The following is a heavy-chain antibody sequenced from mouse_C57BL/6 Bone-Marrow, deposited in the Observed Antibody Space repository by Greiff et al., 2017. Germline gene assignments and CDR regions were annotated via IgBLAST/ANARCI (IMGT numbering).Heavy chain of an antibody. D-gene: IGHD2-4*01. CDR1: GYTFTSYW. CDR2: IHPSDSDT. CDR3: AIYDDYSNFDY. V-gene: IGHV1-74*01. Sequence: QVQLQQPGAELVKPGASVKVSCKASGYTFTSYWMHWVKQRPGQGLEWIGSIHPSDSDTNYNQKFKGKATLTVDKSSSTAYMQLSSLTSEDSAVYYCAIYDDYSNFDYWGQGTTLTVSS. J-gene: IGHJ2*01.